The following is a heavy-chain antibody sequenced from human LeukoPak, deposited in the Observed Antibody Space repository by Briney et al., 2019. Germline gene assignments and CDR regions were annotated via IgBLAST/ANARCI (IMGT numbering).Heavy chain of an antibody. CDR2: ISFSDGT. Sequence: SETLSLTCAVSGASVSSNYWSWIRQSARERLEWIGRISFSDGTNYSPSLKSRVSMSLDASKNQFSLKLTSVTAADTAVYYCARIRRHNYDWYADDSWGQGALVTVSS. D-gene: IGHD3-9*01. V-gene: IGHV4-4*07. CDR3: ARIRRHNYDWYADDS. CDR1: GASVSSNY. J-gene: IGHJ4*02.